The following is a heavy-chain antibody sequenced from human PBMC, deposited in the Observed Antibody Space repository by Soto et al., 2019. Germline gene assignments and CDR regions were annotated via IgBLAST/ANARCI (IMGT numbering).Heavy chain of an antibody. CDR3: TRVFYFAPGNVKLFDF. CDR2: VRNRAMGFTT. J-gene: IGHJ4*02. CDR1: GFTFSDHY. Sequence: GGSLRLSCTASGFTFSDHYMDWVRQAPGKGLEWVGRVRNRAMGFTTDYAASVKGRFTCSRDDSHNLVFLQMNILKTEDTAVYYCTRVFYFAPGNVKLFDFWGQGSLVTVSS. D-gene: IGHD3-10*01. V-gene: IGHV3-72*01.